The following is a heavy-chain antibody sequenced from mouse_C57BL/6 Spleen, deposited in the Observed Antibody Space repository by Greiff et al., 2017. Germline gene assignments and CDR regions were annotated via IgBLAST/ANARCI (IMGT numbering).Heavy chain of an antibody. V-gene: IGHV5-17*01. CDR2: ISSGSSTI. Sequence: EVQVVESGGGLVKPGGSLKLSCAASGFTFSDYGMHWVRQAPEKGLEWVAYISSGSSTIYYADTVKGRFTISRDNAKNTLFLQMTSLRSEDTAMYYCDPGGTGIWMDYWGQGTSVTVSS. CDR3: DPGGTGIWMDY. CDR1: GFTFSDYG. J-gene: IGHJ4*01. D-gene: IGHD4-1*01.